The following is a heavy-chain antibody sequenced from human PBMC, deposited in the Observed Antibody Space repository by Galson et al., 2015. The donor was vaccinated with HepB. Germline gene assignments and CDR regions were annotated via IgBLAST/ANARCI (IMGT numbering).Heavy chain of an antibody. CDR1: GYTFNTYG. D-gene: IGHD2-8*01. V-gene: IGHV1-18*04. J-gene: IGHJ4*02. CDR3: AKDNDHNFDY. Sequence: SVKVSCKATGYTFNTYGIFWVRQAPGQGLEWMGWISTYNDVTNYAQKFQGRVTMATDTSTSTAYLELRSLRPDDTAVYYCAKDNDHNFDYWGQGTLVTVSS. CDR2: ISTYNDVT.